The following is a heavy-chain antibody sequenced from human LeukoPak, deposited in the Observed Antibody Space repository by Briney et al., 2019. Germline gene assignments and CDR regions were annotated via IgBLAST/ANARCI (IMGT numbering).Heavy chain of an antibody. D-gene: IGHD3-22*01. CDR2: ISGYNGNT. V-gene: IGHV1-18*01. CDR3: ARVPYDSSGYMDRGEAFDI. J-gene: IGHJ3*02. CDR1: GYTFNIYG. Sequence: ASVKVSCKASGYTFNIYGITWVRQAPGQGLEWMGWISGYNGNTNYAQNLQGRLIMTTDTSTSTAYMDLRSLRSDDTAVYYCARVPYDSSGYMDRGEAFDIWGQGTMFTVSS.